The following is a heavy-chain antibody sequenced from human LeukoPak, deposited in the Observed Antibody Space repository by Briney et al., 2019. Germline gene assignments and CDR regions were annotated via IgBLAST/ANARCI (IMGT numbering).Heavy chain of an antibody. CDR3: AREDLPRGNAFDI. J-gene: IGHJ3*02. CDR1: GYTFTGYY. V-gene: IGHV1-2*02. D-gene: IGHD3-10*01. Sequence: AASVKVSCKASGYTFTGYYMHWVRQAPGQGLEWMGWINPNSGGTNYAQKFQGRVTMTRDTSISTAYMELSRLRSDDTAVYYCAREDLPRGNAFDIWGQGTMVTVSS. CDR2: INPNSGGT.